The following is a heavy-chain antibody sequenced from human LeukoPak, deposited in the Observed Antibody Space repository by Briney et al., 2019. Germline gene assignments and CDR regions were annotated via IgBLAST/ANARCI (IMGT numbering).Heavy chain of an antibody. CDR3: ARDGGSDSGSRLRKYYFDY. V-gene: IGHV4-30-4*01. CDR1: GGSISSGDYY. J-gene: IGHJ4*02. Sequence: PSETLSLTCTVSGGSISSGDYYWSWIRQPPGKGLEWIGYIYYSGSTYYNPSLKSRVTISVDTSKNQFSLKLSSVTAADTAVYYCARDGGSDSGSRLRKYYFDYWGQGTLVTVSS. CDR2: IYYSGST. D-gene: IGHD1-26*01.